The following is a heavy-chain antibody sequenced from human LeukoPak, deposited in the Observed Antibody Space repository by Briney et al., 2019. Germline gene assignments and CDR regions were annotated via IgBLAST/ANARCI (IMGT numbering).Heavy chain of an antibody. CDR3: ARGGAIVATINGYYFDY. V-gene: IGHV4-4*02. CDR2: IYHSGST. CDR1: GGSISSSNW. J-gene: IGHJ4*02. D-gene: IGHD5-12*01. Sequence: SETLSLTCAVSGGSISSSNWWSWVRQPPGKGLEWIGEIYHSGSTNYNPSLKSRVTISVDKSKNQFSLKLSSVTAADTAVYYCARGGAIVATINGYYFDYWGQGTLVTVSS.